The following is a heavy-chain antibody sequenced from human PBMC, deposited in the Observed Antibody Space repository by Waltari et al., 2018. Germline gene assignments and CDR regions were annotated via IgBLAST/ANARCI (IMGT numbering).Heavy chain of an antibody. Sequence: QVTLVQSGAEVKKPGSSVTVSCKASGGTFSSSAISWVRQDPGQGLEWMGRIIPIFGTANYAQKFQGRVTITADKSTSTAYMELSSLRSEDTAVYYCARRCSGGSCYGNWFDPWGQGTLVTVSS. CDR1: GGTFSSSA. D-gene: IGHD2-15*01. CDR3: ARRCSGGSCYGNWFDP. CDR2: IIPIFGTA. V-gene: IGHV1-69*08. J-gene: IGHJ5*02.